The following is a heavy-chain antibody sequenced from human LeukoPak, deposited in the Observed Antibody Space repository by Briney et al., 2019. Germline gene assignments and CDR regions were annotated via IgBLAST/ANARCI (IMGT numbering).Heavy chain of an antibody. Sequence: SVKVSCKASGGTFSSYAISWVRQAPGQGLEWMGGIIPIFGTANYAQKFQGRVTITADESTSTAYKELSSLRSEDTAVYYCARAGIAAAGTLDYWGQGTLVTVSS. J-gene: IGHJ4*02. CDR2: IIPIFGTA. CDR1: GGTFSSYA. V-gene: IGHV1-69*13. CDR3: ARAGIAAAGTLDY. D-gene: IGHD6-13*01.